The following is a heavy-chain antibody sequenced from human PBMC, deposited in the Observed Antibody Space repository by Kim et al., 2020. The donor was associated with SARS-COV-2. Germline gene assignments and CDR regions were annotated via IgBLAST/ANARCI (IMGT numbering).Heavy chain of an antibody. CDR3: ARVGYSSSWYQAAAFDI. V-gene: IGHV4-34*01. CDR1: GGSFSGYY. CDR2: INHSGST. J-gene: IGHJ3*02. Sequence: SETLSLTCAVYGGSFSGYYWSWIRQPPGKGLEWIGEINHSGSTNYNPSLKSRVTISVDTSKNQFSLKLSSVTAADTAVYYCARVGYSSSWYQAAAFDIWGQGTMVTVSS. D-gene: IGHD6-13*01.